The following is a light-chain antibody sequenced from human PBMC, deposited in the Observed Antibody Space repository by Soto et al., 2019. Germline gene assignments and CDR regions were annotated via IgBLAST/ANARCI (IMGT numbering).Light chain of an antibody. CDR3: SSYAGSNNFV. Sequence: QSVLTQPPSASGSPGQSVTISWTGTSSDVGGYDYVSWYQQHPGKAPKLMIYEVTKRPSGVPDRFSGSKSGNTASLTVSGLQAEDEADYYCSSYAGSNNFVFGTGTKLTVL. CDR2: EVT. V-gene: IGLV2-8*01. CDR1: SSDVGGYDY. J-gene: IGLJ1*01.